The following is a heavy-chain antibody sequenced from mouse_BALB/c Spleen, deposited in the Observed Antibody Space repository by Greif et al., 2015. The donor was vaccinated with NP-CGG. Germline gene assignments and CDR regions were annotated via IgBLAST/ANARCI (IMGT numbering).Heavy chain of an antibody. CDR3: ARVGNYYFDY. CDR2: IYPGDGDT. V-gene: IGHV1-80*01. CDR1: GYAFSSYW. J-gene: IGHJ2*01. D-gene: IGHD2-1*01. Sequence: VKLMESGAELVRPGSSVKISCKASGYAFSSYWMNWVKQRPGQGLEWIGQIYPGDGDTNYNRKFKGKATLTADKSSSTAYMQLSSLTSEDSAVYFCARVGNYYFDYWGQGATLTVSS.